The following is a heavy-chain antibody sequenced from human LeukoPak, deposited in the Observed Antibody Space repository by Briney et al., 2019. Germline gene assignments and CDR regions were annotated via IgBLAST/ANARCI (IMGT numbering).Heavy chain of an antibody. CDR2: ISGSGGST. J-gene: IGHJ4*02. D-gene: IGHD4-17*01. Sequence: GGSLRLSCAASGFTFSSYAMDWVRQAPGKGLEWVSHISGSGGSTYYADSVKGRFTISRDNSKNTLYLQMNSLRAEDTAIYYCAKVDYGDYGAYFDYWGQGTLVTVSP. CDR3: AKVDYGDYGAYFDY. V-gene: IGHV3-23*01. CDR1: GFTFSSYA.